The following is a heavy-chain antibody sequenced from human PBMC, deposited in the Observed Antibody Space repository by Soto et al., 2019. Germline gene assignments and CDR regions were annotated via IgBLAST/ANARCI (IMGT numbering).Heavy chain of an antibody. CDR2: IYHSGST. Sequence: QVQLQESGPGLVKPSETLSLTCAVSGGSITSYYWSWVRQAPGKGLEWIGYIYHSGSTGYTPALPRRVTTSRDASKKQVSLRRTSVTAADTVVYTCAAASRYWGQGTLVTVSS. V-gene: IGHV4-59*01. CDR3: AAASRY. J-gene: IGHJ4*02. CDR1: GGSITSYY. D-gene: IGHD6-13*01.